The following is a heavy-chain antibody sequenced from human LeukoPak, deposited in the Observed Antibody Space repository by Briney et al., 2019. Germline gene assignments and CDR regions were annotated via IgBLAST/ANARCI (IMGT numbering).Heavy chain of an antibody. D-gene: IGHD3-22*01. Sequence: GGSLRLSCAASGFTFSSYFMSWVRQAPGKGLEWVANIKKDGSEKYYVDSVKGRFTISRDNSKNTLYLQMNSLRAEDTAVYYCARVGGSGYDFAYYYDSSGYSYWGQGTLVTVSS. CDR1: GFTFSSYF. V-gene: IGHV3-7*01. J-gene: IGHJ4*02. CDR3: ARVGGSGYDFAYYYDSSGYSY. CDR2: IKKDGSEK.